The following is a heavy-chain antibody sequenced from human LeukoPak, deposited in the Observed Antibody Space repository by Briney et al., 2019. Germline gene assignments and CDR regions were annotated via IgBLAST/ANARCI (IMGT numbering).Heavy chain of an antibody. V-gene: IGHV3-23*01. J-gene: IGHJ3*02. Sequence: SGGSLRLSCAVSGFTFSNYAMSWVRQAPGKGLEGVSAISGSGLSTYYAGSVKGRFTISRDNSKNTLYVHLNSLRAEDTAVYYCAKDLGGSGSYYDAFDIWGQGTMVTVSS. CDR3: AKDLGGSGSYYDAFDI. D-gene: IGHD3-10*01. CDR1: GFTFSNYA. CDR2: ISGSGLST.